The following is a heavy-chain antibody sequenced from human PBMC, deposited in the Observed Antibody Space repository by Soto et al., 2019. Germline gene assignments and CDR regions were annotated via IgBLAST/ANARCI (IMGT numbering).Heavy chain of an antibody. Sequence: PSETLSLTCAVYGGSFSGYYWSWIRQPPGKGLEWIGEINHSGSTNYNPSLKSRVTISVDTSKNQFSLKLSSVTAADTAVYYCAIGSRLFWDRYYDSRRYYYGMDVWGQGTTVTVSS. J-gene: IGHJ6*02. CDR2: INHSGST. D-gene: IGHD3-22*01. V-gene: IGHV4-34*01. CDR3: AIGSRLFWDRYYDSRRYYYGMDV. CDR1: GGSFSGYY.